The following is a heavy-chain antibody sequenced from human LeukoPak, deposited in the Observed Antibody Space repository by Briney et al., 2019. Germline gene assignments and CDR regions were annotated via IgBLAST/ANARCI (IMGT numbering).Heavy chain of an antibody. CDR3: ARGGGVGASFDY. J-gene: IGHJ4*02. V-gene: IGHV4-59*01. CDR1: GGSISSSF. CDR2: IYYSGST. D-gene: IGHD1-26*01. Sequence: SETLSLTCTVSGGSISSSFWSWIRQPPGKGLEWIGYIYYSGSTNYNPSLKSRVTISVDTSKNQFSLKLSSVTAADTAVYYCARGGGVGASFDYWGQGTLVTVSS.